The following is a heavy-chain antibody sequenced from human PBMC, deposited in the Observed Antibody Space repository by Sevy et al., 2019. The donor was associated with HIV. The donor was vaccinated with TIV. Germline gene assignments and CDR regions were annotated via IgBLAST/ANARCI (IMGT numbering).Heavy chain of an antibody. CDR1: GFTFSNYD. V-gene: IGHV3-30*02. CDR3: AKGREQGYYYGMDV. CDR2: IRYDGNNK. D-gene: IGHD1-26*01. J-gene: IGHJ6*02. Sequence: GGSLRLSCAASGFTFSNYDMHWVRQTPGKGLEWVAFIRYDGNNKYYTGSVKGRFTISRDNSKNTLYLQMNSLRAEDTAVYYCAKGREQGYYYGMDVWGQGTTVTVSS.